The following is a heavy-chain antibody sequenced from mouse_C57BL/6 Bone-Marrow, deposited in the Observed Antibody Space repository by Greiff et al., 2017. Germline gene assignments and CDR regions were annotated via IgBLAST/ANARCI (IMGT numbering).Heavy chain of an antibody. D-gene: IGHD1-1*01. J-gene: IGHJ4*01. CDR1: GFTFSDYY. CDR2: INYDGSST. V-gene: IGHV5-16*01. Sequence: DVHLVESEGGLVQPGSSMKLSCTASGFTFSDYYMAWVRQVPEKGLEWVANINYDGSSTYYLDSLKSRFIISRDNAKNILSLQMSSRKSEDTATYYCARGDDYGSSCAMDYWGQGTSVTVSS. CDR3: ARGDDYGSSCAMDY.